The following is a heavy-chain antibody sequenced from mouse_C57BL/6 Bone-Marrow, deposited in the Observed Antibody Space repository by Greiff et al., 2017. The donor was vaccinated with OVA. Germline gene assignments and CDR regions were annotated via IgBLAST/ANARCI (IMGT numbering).Heavy chain of an antibody. CDR3: ARFLWLRGWYFDV. CDR2: IDPSDSYT. V-gene: IGHV1-59*01. D-gene: IGHD2-2*01. J-gene: IGHJ1*03. Sequence: VQLQQPGAELVRPGTSVKLSCKASGYTFTSYWMHWVKQRPGQGLEWIGVIDPSDSYTNYNQKFKGKATLTVDTSSSTAYMQLSSLTSEDSAVYYCARFLWLRGWYFDVWGTGTTVTVSS. CDR1: GYTFTSYW.